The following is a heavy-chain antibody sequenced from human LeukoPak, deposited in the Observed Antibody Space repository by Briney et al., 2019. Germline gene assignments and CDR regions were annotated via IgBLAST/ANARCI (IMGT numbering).Heavy chain of an antibody. Sequence: SETLSLTCTVSGGSISSGDYYWSWIRQPPGKGLEWIGYIYYSGSTYYNPSLKSRVTISVDTSKNQFSLKLSSVTAADTAVHYCASSSIMITFGGVIATFDIWGQGTMVTVSS. J-gene: IGHJ3*02. CDR1: GGSISSGDYY. V-gene: IGHV4-30-4*01. CDR3: ASSSIMITFGGVIATFDI. CDR2: IYYSGST. D-gene: IGHD3-16*02.